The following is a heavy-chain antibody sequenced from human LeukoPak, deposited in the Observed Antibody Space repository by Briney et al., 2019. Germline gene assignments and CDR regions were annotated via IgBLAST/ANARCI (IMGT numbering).Heavy chain of an antibody. CDR2: IGGSGGST. D-gene: IGHD3-22*01. CDR3: AKGGYPFDY. CDR1: GFTFSSYG. V-gene: IGHV3-23*01. J-gene: IGHJ4*02. Sequence: GGSLRLSCAASGFTFSSYGMSWVRQAPGKGLEWVSAIGGSGGSTYYADSVKGRFTISRDNSKNTLYLQMNSLRVEDTAVYYCAKGGYPFDYWAGGPLVTVSS.